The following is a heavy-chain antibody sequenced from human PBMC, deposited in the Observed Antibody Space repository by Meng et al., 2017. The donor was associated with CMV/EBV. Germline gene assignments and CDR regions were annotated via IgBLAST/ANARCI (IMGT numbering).Heavy chain of an antibody. Sequence: GSLRLSCAASGFTVSSNYMSWVRQAPGKGLEWVSVIYSGGSTYYADSVKGRFTISRDNSKNTLYLQMNSLRAEDTAVYYCTSFPRFIYYGMDVWGQGTTVTVSS. V-gene: IGHV3-66*02. J-gene: IGHJ6*02. CDR3: TSFPRFIYYGMDV. CDR1: GFTVSSNY. D-gene: IGHD3-10*01. CDR2: IYSGGST.